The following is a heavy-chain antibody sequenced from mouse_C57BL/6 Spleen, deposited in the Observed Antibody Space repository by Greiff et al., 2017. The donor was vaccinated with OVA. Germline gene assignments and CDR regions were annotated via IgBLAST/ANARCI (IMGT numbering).Heavy chain of an antibody. J-gene: IGHJ3*01. CDR1: GFTFSNYW. CDR3: TAYYYGSSYLAY. CDR2: IRLKSDNYAT. Sequence: EVKVEESGGGLVQPGGSMKLSCVASGFTFSNYWMNWVRQSPEKGLEWVAQIRLKSDNYATHYAESVKGRFTISRDDSKSSVYLQMNNLRAEDTGIYYCTAYYYGSSYLAYWGQGTLVTVSA. D-gene: IGHD1-1*01. V-gene: IGHV6-3*01.